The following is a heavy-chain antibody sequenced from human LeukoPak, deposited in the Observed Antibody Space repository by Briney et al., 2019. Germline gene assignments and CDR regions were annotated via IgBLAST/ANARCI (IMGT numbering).Heavy chain of an antibody. CDR1: GFTFSNYG. CDR3: AKDRGLRYFDWLSELEY. D-gene: IGHD3-9*01. CDR2: ISYDGSNK. V-gene: IGHV3-30*18. Sequence: GRSLRLSCAASGFTFSNYGMHWVRQAPGKGLEWVAVISYDGSNKYYADSVKGRFTISRDNSKNTLYLQMNSLRAEDTAVYYCAKDRGLRYFDWLSELEYWGQGTLVTVSS. J-gene: IGHJ4*02.